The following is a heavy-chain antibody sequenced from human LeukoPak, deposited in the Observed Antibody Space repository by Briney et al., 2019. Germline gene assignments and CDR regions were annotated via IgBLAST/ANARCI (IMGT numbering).Heavy chain of an antibody. CDR3: ARDLGGYNYGYSFDF. Sequence: SETLSLTCTVSGXSISGYYGNWIRQPPGKGLEWIGRIYTSGNTNYNPSLKSRVTMSVDTSKNQFFLKLFSVTAADTAVYYCARDLGGYNYGYSFDFWGQGTLVTVSS. CDR2: IYTSGNT. V-gene: IGHV4-4*07. D-gene: IGHD5-18*01. J-gene: IGHJ4*02. CDR1: GXSISGYY.